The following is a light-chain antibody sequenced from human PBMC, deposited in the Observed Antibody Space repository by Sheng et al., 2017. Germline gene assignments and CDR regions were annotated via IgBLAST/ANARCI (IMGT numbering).Light chain of an antibody. J-gene: IGKJ1*01. CDR1: QNISNY. Sequence: DIQMTQSPSSLSASVGDRVTITCRASQNISNYLNWYQQRPGKAPKLLIYGASSLQSGVPSSFSGSGSGTDFTLTISSLQPEDFATYYCQQSYSAPRTFGQGPTVE. CDR2: GAS. CDR3: QQSYSAPRT. V-gene: IGKV1-39*01.